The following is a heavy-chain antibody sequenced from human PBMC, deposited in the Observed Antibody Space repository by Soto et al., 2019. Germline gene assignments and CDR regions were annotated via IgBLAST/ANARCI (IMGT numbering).Heavy chain of an antibody. CDR1: GGSISSYY. D-gene: IGHD4-17*01. V-gene: IGHV4-59*01. Sequence: SETLSLTCTVSGGSISSYYWSWIRQPPGKGLEWIGYIYYSGSTNYNPSLKSRVTISVDTSKNQFSLKPSSVTAADTAVYYCARADDYGEINWFDPWGQGTLVTVSS. CDR3: ARADDYGEINWFDP. J-gene: IGHJ5*02. CDR2: IYYSGST.